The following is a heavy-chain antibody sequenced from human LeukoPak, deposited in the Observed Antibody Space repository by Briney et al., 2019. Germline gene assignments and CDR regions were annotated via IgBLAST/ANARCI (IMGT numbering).Heavy chain of an antibody. D-gene: IGHD3-3*01. CDR2: IYYSGST. CDR3: ARGWGDFWSGYLDY. CDR1: GGSISSYY. V-gene: IGHV4-59*01. J-gene: IGHJ4*02. Sequence: SETLSLTCTVSGGSISSYYWSWIRQPPGKGLEWMGYIYYSGSTNYNPSLKSRVTISVDTFKNKFSLKLSSVTAADTAVYYCARGWGDFWSGYLDYWGQGTLVTVSS.